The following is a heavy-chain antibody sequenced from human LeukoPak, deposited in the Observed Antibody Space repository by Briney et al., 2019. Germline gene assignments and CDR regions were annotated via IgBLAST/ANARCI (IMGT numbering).Heavy chain of an antibody. CDR1: EFDFSSHA. CDR3: ARDTIDDYVWGSYRYPPLDY. V-gene: IGHV3-7*01. Sequence: RAGGSLRLSCAASEFDFSSHAMTWVRQAPGKGLEWVANIKQDGSEKYYVDSVKGRFTISRDNAKNSLYLQMNSLRAEDTAVYYCARDTIDDYVWGSYRYPPLDYWGQGTLVTVSS. J-gene: IGHJ4*02. CDR2: IKQDGSEK. D-gene: IGHD3-16*02.